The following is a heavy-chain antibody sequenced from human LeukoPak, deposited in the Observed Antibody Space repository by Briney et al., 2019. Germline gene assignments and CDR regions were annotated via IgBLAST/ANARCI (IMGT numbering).Heavy chain of an antibody. Sequence: GASVKVSCKASGYTFTGYYMHWVRQAPGQGLEWMGIINPSGGSTSYAQKFQGRVTMTRDTSTSAVYMELSSLRSEDTAVYYCATSSPRGSGPLDYWGQGTLVTVSS. V-gene: IGHV1-46*01. D-gene: IGHD2-15*01. CDR3: ATSSPRGSGPLDY. J-gene: IGHJ4*02. CDR1: GYTFTGYY. CDR2: INPSGGST.